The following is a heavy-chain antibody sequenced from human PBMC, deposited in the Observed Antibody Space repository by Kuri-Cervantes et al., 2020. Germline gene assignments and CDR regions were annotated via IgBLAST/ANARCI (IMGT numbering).Heavy chain of an antibody. J-gene: IGHJ4*02. CDR2: ISGSGGST. CDR1: GFTFSSYA. V-gene: IGHV3-23*01. Sequence: GESLKISCAASGFTFSSYAMSWVRQAPGKGLEWVSAISGSGGSTYYADSVKGRFTISRDNSKSTLYLQMNSLRAEDTAVYYCARDQGYSYGSTYYFDYWGQGTLVTVSS. CDR3: ARDQGYSYGSTYYFDY. D-gene: IGHD5-18*01.